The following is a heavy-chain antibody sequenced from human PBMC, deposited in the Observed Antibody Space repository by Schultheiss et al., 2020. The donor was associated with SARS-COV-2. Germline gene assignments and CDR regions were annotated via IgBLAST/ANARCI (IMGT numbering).Heavy chain of an antibody. CDR1: GFTFSDYY. J-gene: IGHJ4*02. CDR2: ISSSGSTI. V-gene: IGHV3-11*01. D-gene: IGHD3-22*01. CDR3: AKGNYDSSGKLMCYFDY. Sequence: GGSLRLSCAASGFTFSDYYMSWIRQAPGKGLEWVSYISSSGSTIYYADSVKGRFTISRDNAKNSLYLQMNSLRAEDTALYYCAKGNYDSSGKLMCYFDYWGQGTLVTVSS.